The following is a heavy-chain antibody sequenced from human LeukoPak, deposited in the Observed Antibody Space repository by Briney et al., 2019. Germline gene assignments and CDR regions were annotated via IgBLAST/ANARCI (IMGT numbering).Heavy chain of an antibody. CDR2: INPSGGST. J-gene: IGHJ4*02. CDR3: ATIGDSYGPFDY. CDR1: GYTFTSYY. Sequence: GASVKVSCKASGYTFTSYYMHWVRQGPEQGLEWMGIINPSGGSTSYAQKFQGRVTMTRDTSTSTVYMELSSLRSEDTAVHYCATIGDSYGPFDYWGQGTLVTVSS. D-gene: IGHD5-18*01. V-gene: IGHV1-46*01.